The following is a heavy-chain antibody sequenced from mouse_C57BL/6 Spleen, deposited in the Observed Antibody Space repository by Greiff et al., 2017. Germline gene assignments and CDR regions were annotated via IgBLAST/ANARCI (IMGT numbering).Heavy chain of an antibody. CDR2: ISYDGSN. J-gene: IGHJ2*01. D-gene: IGHD1-1*01. CDR3: ARVGVPYYCGSSYFDY. V-gene: IGHV3-6*01. CDR1: GYSITSGYY. Sequence: DVQLQESGPGLVKPSQSLSLTCSVTGYSITSGYYWNWIRQFPGNKLEWMGYISYDGSNNYNPSLKNRISITRDTSKNQFFLKLNSVTTEDTATYYCARVGVPYYCGSSYFDYWGQGTTLTVSS.